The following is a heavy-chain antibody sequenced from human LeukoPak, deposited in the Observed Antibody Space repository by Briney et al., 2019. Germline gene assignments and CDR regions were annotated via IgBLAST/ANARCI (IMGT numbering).Heavy chain of an antibody. V-gene: IGHV1-69*13. CDR3: ALPEKGLDYYDSSGRFDY. D-gene: IGHD3-22*01. J-gene: IGHJ4*02. CDR1: GGTFSSYA. CDR2: IIPIFGTA. Sequence: ASVKVSCKASGGTFSSYAISWVRQAPGQGLEWMGGIIPIFGTANYAQKFQGRVTITADESTSTAYMELSSLRSEDTAVYYCALPEKGLDYYDSSGRFDYWGQGTLVTVSS.